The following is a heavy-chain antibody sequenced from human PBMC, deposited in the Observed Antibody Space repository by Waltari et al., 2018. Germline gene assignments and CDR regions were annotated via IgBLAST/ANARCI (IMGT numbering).Heavy chain of an antibody. CDR3: AKAGYIGERGYYYYYMDV. CDR2: ISWNSGSI. J-gene: IGHJ6*03. Sequence: EVQLVESGGGLVQPGRSLRLSCAASGFTFDDYAMHWVRQAPGTGLEWVSGISWNSGSIGYADSVKGRFTISRDNAKNSLYLQMNSLRAEDMALYYCAKAGYIGERGYYYYYMDVWGKGTTVTISS. V-gene: IGHV3-9*03. CDR1: GFTFDDYA. D-gene: IGHD3-9*01.